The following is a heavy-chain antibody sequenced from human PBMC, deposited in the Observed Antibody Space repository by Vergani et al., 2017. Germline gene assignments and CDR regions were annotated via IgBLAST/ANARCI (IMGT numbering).Heavy chain of an antibody. D-gene: IGHD5-18*01. V-gene: IGHV3-9*01. CDR1: GFTFDDYA. CDR3: AREGRDSYAQFVGDPYYYGMDV. J-gene: IGHJ6*02. CDR2: ISWNSGSI. Sequence: EVQLVESGGGLVQPGRSLRLSCAASGFTFDDYAMHWVRQAPGKGLEWVSGISWNSGSIGYADSVKGRFTISRDNSKNTLYLQMNSLRAENTAVYYCAREGRDSYAQFVGDPYYYGMDVWGQGTTVTVSS.